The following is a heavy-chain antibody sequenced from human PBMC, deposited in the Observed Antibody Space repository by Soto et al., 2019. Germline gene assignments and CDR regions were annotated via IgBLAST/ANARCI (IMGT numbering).Heavy chain of an antibody. CDR1: GYTFITYF. D-gene: IGHD1-7*01. J-gene: IGHJ4*02. V-gene: IGHV1-46*01. Sequence: QVQLVQSGAEVKKPGAPVKVSCKASGYTFITYFIQWVRQAPGQGLEWVGIINPSDGTTSYAQKFQGRVTITRDTSTSTVYMDLSNLRSEDTALYYCETSLQLRKGWAFDHWGQGTLVTVSS. CDR2: INPSDGTT. CDR3: ETSLQLRKGWAFDH.